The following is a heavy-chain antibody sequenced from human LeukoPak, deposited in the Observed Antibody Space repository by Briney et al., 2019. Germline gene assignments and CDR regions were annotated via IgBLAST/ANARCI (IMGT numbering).Heavy chain of an antibody. Sequence: GGSLRLSCAASGFTLSNYWMSWVRRAPGKGLEWVATIKDDGSEKYSVQGRFTISRDNAKNSLYLQMNSLRVEDTAVYYCARRSTEDYWGQGTLVTVSS. CDR1: GFTLSNYW. V-gene: IGHV3-7*01. J-gene: IGHJ4*02. D-gene: IGHD2-2*01. CDR3: ARRSTEDY. CDR2: IKDDGSEK.